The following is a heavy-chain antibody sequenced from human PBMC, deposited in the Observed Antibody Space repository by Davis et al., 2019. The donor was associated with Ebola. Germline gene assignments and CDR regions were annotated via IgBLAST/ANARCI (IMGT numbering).Heavy chain of an antibody. J-gene: IGHJ6*02. Sequence: AASVKVSCKASGGTFSSYAIGWVRQAPGQGLEWMGGIIPIFGTANYAQKFQGRVTITADKSTSTAYMELSSLRSEDTAVYYCARADPYDFWSGYYYYYYGMDVWGQGTTVTVSS. CDR2: IIPIFGTA. CDR1: GGTFSSYA. D-gene: IGHD3-3*01. V-gene: IGHV1-69*06. CDR3: ARADPYDFWSGYYYYYYGMDV.